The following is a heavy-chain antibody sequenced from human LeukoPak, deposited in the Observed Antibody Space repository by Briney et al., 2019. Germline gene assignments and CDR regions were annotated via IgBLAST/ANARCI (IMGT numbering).Heavy chain of an antibody. D-gene: IGHD1-26*01. J-gene: IGHJ4*03. CDR1: VGSISGYF. CDR2: IYYSGAT. V-gene: IGHV4-59*13. Sequence: PSETLSLTCTVSVGSISGYFWGWVRQAPGTGLDWIGHIYYSGATNYNPSLRSRVTISVDTSKNQFSLKLRSVTAADTAVYYCARAQYSGSCFDYWGQGTLVTVSS. CDR3: ARAQYSGSCFDY.